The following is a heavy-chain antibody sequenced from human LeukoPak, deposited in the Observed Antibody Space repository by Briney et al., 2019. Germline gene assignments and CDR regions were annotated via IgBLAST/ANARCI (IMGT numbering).Heavy chain of an antibody. D-gene: IGHD3-3*01. CDR3: ARDRDYDFWSGYYYY. V-gene: IGHV1-2*02. Sequence: GASVKVCCKASGYTFTGYYMHWVRQAPGQGLEWMGWINPNSGGTNYAQKFQGRVTMTRDTSISTAYMELSRLRSDDTAVYYCARDRDYDFWSGYYYYWGQGTLVTVSS. J-gene: IGHJ4*02. CDR1: GYTFTGYY. CDR2: INPNSGGT.